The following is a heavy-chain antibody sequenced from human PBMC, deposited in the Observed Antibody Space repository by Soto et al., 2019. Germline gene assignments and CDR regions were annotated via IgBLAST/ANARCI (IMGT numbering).Heavy chain of an antibody. Sequence: SETLSLTCTVSAASFSKYYWSWIRQPPGKELEWIGYIYFNGNTNYNPSLEGRLTISIDTSKKEFSLKLTSVTAADAAVYYCASVTFGGIVLAHWGQGTLVTVSS. CDR3: ASVTFGGIVLAH. CDR1: AASFSKYY. D-gene: IGHD3-16*01. CDR2: IYFNGNT. J-gene: IGHJ4*02. V-gene: IGHV4-59*01.